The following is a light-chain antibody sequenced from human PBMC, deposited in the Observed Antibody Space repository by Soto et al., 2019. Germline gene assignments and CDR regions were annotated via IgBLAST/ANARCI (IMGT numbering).Light chain of an antibody. CDR3: CSYAGSSTYV. CDR2: EGS. V-gene: IGLV2-23*01. CDR1: SSDVGSYNL. J-gene: IGLJ1*01. Sequence: QSALTQPASVSGSPGQSPTISCTGTSSDVGSYNLVSWYQQHPGKAPKLMIYEGSKRPSGVSNRFSGSKSGNTASLTISGLQAEDEADYYCCSYAGSSTYVFGTGTKLTVL.